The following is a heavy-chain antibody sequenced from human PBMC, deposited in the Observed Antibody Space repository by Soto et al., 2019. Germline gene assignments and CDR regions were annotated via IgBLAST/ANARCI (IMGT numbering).Heavy chain of an antibody. Sequence: TSETLSLTCTVSGGSISSRGYYWGWIRQPPGKGLEWASLINNSGRMTYYADSVKGRFTISRDSSKNTVYLQMGSLKVEDTAVYYCARDVDRTSHLNWFDPWGQGVMVTVSS. J-gene: IGHJ5*02. V-gene: IGHV3-53*01. CDR1: GGSISSRGYY. CDR2: INNSGRMT. D-gene: IGHD5-12*01. CDR3: ARDVDRTSHLNWFDP.